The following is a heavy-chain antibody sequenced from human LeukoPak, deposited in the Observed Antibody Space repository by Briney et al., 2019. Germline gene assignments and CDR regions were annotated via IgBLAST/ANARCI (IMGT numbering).Heavy chain of an antibody. CDR1: GYTLTELS. V-gene: IGHV1-24*01. D-gene: IGHD5-24*01. CDR3: ASRWGDGYNFDY. Sequence: ASVKVSCKVSGYTLTELSMHWVRQAPGKGLEWMGGFDPEDGETIYAQKFQGRVTMTEDTSTDTAYMELSSLRSEDTAVYYCASRWGDGYNFDYWGQGTLVTVSS. J-gene: IGHJ4*02. CDR2: FDPEDGET.